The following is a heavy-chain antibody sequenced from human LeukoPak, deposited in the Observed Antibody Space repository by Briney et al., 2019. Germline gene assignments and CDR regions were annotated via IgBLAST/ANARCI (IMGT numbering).Heavy chain of an antibody. V-gene: IGHV3-23*01. Sequence: GGSLRLSCAASGFTVSSNYMSWVRQAPGKGLEWVSGISGSGGSTYYADSVKGRFTISRDNSKNTTYLQMNSLRAEDTAVYYCARAYRSGYFFDYWGQGTLVTVSS. D-gene: IGHD6-19*01. CDR1: GFTVSSNY. J-gene: IGHJ4*02. CDR2: ISGSGGST. CDR3: ARAYRSGYFFDY.